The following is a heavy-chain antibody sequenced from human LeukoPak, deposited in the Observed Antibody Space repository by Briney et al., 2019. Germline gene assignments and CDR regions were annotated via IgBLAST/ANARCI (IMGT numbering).Heavy chain of an antibody. CDR3: ASCTAAAGTCDYYYMDV. V-gene: IGHV4-59*01. J-gene: IGHJ6*03. Sequence: KPSETLSPACTVSGGSISSYYWSWIRQPPGKGLEWIGYIYYSGSTNYNPSLKSRVTISVDTSKNQFSLKLSSVTAADTAVYCCASCTAAAGTCDYYYMDVWGKGTTVTVSS. CDR1: GGSISSYY. D-gene: IGHD6-13*01. CDR2: IYYSGST.